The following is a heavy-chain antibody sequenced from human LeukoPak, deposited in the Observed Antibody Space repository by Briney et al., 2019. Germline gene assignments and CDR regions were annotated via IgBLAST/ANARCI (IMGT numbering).Heavy chain of an antibody. V-gene: IGHV1-18*01. CDR3: ASGDCDILTGYPGDAFDI. D-gene: IGHD3-9*01. CDR1: GYTFTSYG. J-gene: IGHJ3*02. CDR2: ISAYNGNT. Sequence: ASVKVSCKASGYTFTSYGISWVRQAPGQGLEWMGWISAYNGNTNYAQKLQGRVTMTTDTSTSTAYMELRSLRSDDTAVYYCASGDCDILTGYPGDAFDIWGQGTMVTVSS.